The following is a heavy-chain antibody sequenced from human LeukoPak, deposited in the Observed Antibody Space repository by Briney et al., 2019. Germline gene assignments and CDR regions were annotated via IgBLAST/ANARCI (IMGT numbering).Heavy chain of an antibody. CDR1: GFTFSIFG. CDR2: IGYTGTDT. CDR3: ARDLTERKYYIAY. V-gene: IGHV3-30*02. J-gene: IGHJ4*02. D-gene: IGHD2-8*02. Sequence: GGSLRLSCAASGFTFSIFGMHWVRQAPGEGLEWVAYIGYTGTDTYYADSVKGRFTISRDNSKNTVHLQVNSLRAADTALYSCARDLTERKYYIAYWGQGTLVTVSS.